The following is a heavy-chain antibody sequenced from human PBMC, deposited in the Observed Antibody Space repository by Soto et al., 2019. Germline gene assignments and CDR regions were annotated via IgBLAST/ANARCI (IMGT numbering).Heavy chain of an antibody. CDR1: GFTLRSYW. CDR2: FNGDGSST. D-gene: IGHD3-10*01. Sequence: ELLVQSGGGLVQPGGSLRLSCAASGFTLRSYWIHWVRQAPGKGLVWVSRFNGDGSSTTYADSVKGRFTISRDNAKNTLYLQMNRLRAEDTAVYYCARAVGWFGEQFYYYGMDVWGQGTTVTVSS. V-gene: IGHV3-74*01. J-gene: IGHJ6*02. CDR3: ARAVGWFGEQFYYYGMDV.